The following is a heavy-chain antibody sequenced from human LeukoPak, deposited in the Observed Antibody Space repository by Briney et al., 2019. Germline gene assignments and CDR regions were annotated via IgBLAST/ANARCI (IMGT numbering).Heavy chain of an antibody. Sequence: ASVKLSFTVSGYSRTEIRMHWVRQSPGKGLEWMGGFDPEDDETISAQKFQRRLTMTEDTSRDTAYMELNSLSSEDTAVYYCARVPPLNSSGWKYFFDYWGQGTLVSVPS. J-gene: IGHJ4*02. CDR3: ARVPPLNSSGWKYFFDY. V-gene: IGHV1-24*01. D-gene: IGHD6-19*01. CDR1: GYSRTEIR. CDR2: FDPEDDET.